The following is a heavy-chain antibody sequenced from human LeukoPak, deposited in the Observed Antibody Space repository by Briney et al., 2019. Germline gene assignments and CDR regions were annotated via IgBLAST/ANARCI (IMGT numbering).Heavy chain of an antibody. CDR1: AFTFGDHA. CDR3: TRGQIQHWLYYGMAV. Sequence: PGGSRRLSCTAAAFTFGDHAMSWVRQAAGKGLEWVCFIISKTDGGTTEYAASVKGRFHIQRDDSHSLAYMQMNSLKPEDTAVYYCTRGQIQHWLYYGMAVWGQGTKVTVSS. V-gene: IGHV3-49*04. CDR2: IISKTDGGTT. J-gene: IGHJ6*02. D-gene: IGHD5-18*01.